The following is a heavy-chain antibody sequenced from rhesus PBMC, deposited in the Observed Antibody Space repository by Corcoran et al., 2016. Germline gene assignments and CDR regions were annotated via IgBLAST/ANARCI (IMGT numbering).Heavy chain of an antibody. CDR2: ISYSGSP. D-gene: IGHD5-24*01. Sequence: QVQLQESGPGLVKHSETLSLTCAVSGGSTRSSYYHWSRSRPVPGKGLGWIGYISYSGSPSSTPSLKRRVTISRDTSKNQFSLKLSSVTAADTAVYYCARHDWVQTIDYWGQGVLVTVSS. J-gene: IGHJ4*01. CDR1: GGSTRSSYYH. V-gene: IGHV4-122*02. CDR3: ARHDWVQTIDY.